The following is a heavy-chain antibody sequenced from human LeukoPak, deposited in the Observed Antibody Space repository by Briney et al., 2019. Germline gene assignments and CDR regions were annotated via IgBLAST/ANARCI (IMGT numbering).Heavy chain of an antibody. V-gene: IGHV3-11*01. CDR2: ISSSGSTI. D-gene: IGHD1-26*01. CDR3: ARHNSGSYYDSWFDP. J-gene: IGHJ5*02. Sequence: PGGSLRLSCSASGFTFSDYYMSWIRQAPGKGLEWVSYISSSGSTIYYADSVKGRFTISRDNAKNSLYLQMNSLRAEDTAVYYCARHNSGSYYDSWFDPWGQGTLVTVSS. CDR1: GFTFSDYY.